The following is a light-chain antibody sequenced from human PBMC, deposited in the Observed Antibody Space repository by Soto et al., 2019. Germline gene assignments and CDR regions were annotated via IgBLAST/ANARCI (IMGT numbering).Light chain of an antibody. V-gene: IGLV2-14*01. CDR3: SSYTRNSTLV. J-gene: IGLJ2*01. CDR1: SSDVGGYNY. Sequence: QSALTQPASVSGSPGQSITISCTGTSSDVGGYNYVSWYQQHPGKAPKLMIYEVSNRPSGVSNRVSCSKSGNTASLTISGLQAEDEADYYCSSYTRNSTLVFGGGTKVTVL. CDR2: EVS.